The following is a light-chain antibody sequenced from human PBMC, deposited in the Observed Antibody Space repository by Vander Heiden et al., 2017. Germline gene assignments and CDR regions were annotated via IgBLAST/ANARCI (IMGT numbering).Light chain of an antibody. CDR1: SGSIASNY. CDR2: EDN. CDR3: QSYDSSNVV. J-gene: IGLJ2*01. Sequence: NFMLTQPHSVSESPGKTVPLSCTGSSGSIASNYVQWYQQRPGSAPTTVIYEDNQRPSGVPDRFSGSIDSSSNSASLTISGLKTEDEADYYCQSYDSSNVVFGGGTKLTVL. V-gene: IGLV6-57*02.